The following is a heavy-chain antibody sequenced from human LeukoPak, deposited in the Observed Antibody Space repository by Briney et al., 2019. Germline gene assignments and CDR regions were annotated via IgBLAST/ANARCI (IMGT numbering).Heavy chain of an antibody. CDR2: ITSSSSYI. CDR3: ASPFAIAAAGTDWYFDL. V-gene: IGHV3-21*01. CDR1: GFAFSSHT. Sequence: GESLRLSCAASGFAFSSHTMNWVRQAPGKGLEWVSSITSSSSYIYYADSVKGRFTISRDNAKNSLFLQMNSLRAEDTAVYYCASPFAIAAAGTDWYFDLWGRGTLVTVSS. D-gene: IGHD6-13*01. J-gene: IGHJ2*01.